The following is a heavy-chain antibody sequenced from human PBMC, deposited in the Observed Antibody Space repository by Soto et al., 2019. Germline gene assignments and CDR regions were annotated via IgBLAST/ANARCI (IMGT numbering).Heavy chain of an antibody. CDR3: ARDKITGLFDY. J-gene: IGHJ4*02. CDR2: INHSGST. Sequence: LSLTCAVYGGSFSGYYWSWIRQPPGKGLEWIGEINHSGSTNYNPSLKSRVTISVDTFKNQFSLKLSSVTAADTAVYYCARDKITGLFDYWGQGTLVTVSS. D-gene: IGHD2-8*02. V-gene: IGHV4-34*01. CDR1: GGSFSGYY.